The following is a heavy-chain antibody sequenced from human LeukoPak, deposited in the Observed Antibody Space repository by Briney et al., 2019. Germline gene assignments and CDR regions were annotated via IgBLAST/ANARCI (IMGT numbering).Heavy chain of an antibody. D-gene: IGHD6-6*01. CDR1: GGSISSGSYY. CDR2: IYTSGST. J-gene: IGHJ5*02. V-gene: IGHV4-61*02. CDR3: ARDFSSYWFDP. Sequence: PSQTLSLTCTVSGGSISSGSYYWSWIRQPAGKGLEWIGRIYTSGSTNYNPSLKSRVTISVDTSKNQFSLKLSSVTAADTAVYYCARDFSSYWFDPWGQGTLVTVSS.